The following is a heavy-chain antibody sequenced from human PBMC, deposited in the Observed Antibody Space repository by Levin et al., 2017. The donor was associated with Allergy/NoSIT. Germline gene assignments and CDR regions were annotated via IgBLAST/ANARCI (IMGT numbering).Heavy chain of an antibody. Sequence: LSLTCAASGFSFSSYVMIWVRQAPGKGLEWVSVISGSGGSTYYADSVKGRFTIPRDNSKNTLYLQMNSLRAEDTAVYHCAKSGGEFDLWGQGTLVTVSS. CDR2: ISGSGGST. J-gene: IGHJ5*02. V-gene: IGHV3-23*01. D-gene: IGHD2-15*01. CDR1: GFSFSSYV. CDR3: AKSGGEFDL.